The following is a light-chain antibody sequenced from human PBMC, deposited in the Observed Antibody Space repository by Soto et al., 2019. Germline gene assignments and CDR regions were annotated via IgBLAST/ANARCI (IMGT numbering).Light chain of an antibody. CDR1: SSTIGAGYA. J-gene: IGLJ3*02. CDR3: QSYDSSLSGWV. V-gene: IGLV1-40*01. CDR2: GNS. Sequence: QSVLTQPPSVSGAPGQRVTISCTGSSSTIGAGYAVHWYQQLPGTAPKLLIYGNSNRTSGVPDRFSGSKSGTSASLAITGLQAEDEADYYCQSYDSSLSGWVFGGGTTLTVL.